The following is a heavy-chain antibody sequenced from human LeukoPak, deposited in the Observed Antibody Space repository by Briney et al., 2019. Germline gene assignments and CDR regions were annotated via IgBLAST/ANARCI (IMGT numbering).Heavy chain of an antibody. CDR1: GGSISSYY. CDR3: AKWELRAYAFDI. D-gene: IGHD1-26*01. V-gene: IGHV4-59*01. J-gene: IGHJ3*02. CDR2: IYYSGST. Sequence: SETLSLTCTVSGGSISSYYWSWIRQPPGKGLEWIGYIYYSGSTNYNPSLKSRVTISIDTSKNQFSLKLSSVTAADTAVYYCAKWELRAYAFDIWGQGTKVTVSS.